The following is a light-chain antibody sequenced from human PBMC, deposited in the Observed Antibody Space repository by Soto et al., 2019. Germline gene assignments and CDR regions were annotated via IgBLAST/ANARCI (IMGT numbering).Light chain of an antibody. J-gene: IGLJ1*01. Sequence: QSALTQPPSASGSPGQSVTISCTGTSSDIGGYNYVSWYQQHPGKAPKLMIYEVHKRPSGVPDRFSGSRSGNTASLTVSGRQAEDEAYYYCSSYAGNNNDVFGTGTKLTVL. CDR3: SSYAGNNNDV. V-gene: IGLV2-8*01. CDR2: EVH. CDR1: SSDIGGYNY.